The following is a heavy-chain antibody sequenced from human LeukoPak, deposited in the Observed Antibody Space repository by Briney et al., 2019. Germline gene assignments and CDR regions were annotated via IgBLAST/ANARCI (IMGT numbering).Heavy chain of an antibody. J-gene: IGHJ3*02. CDR3: ARTGTGHDAFDI. CDR2: IYYSGST. CDR1: GGSISSYY. D-gene: IGHD1-14*01. V-gene: IGHV4-59*06. Sequence: SETLSLTCTVSGGSISSYYWSWIRQPPGKGLEWIGYIYYSGSTYYNPSLKSRVTISVDTSKNQFSLKLSSVTVADTAVYYCARTGTGHDAFDIWGQGTMVTVSS.